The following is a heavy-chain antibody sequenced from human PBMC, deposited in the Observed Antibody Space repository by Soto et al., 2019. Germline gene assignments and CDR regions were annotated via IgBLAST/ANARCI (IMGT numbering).Heavy chain of an antibody. D-gene: IGHD3-10*01. Sequence: PAASVKVSCKASGYTFTSYDISWVRQATGQGLEWMGWMNPNSGNTGYAQKFQGRVTMTRNTSISTAYMELSSLRSEDTAVYYFARMVYDSGNSYNVDGTNWFVPWGQGTLVTVSS. J-gene: IGHJ5*02. CDR1: GYTFTSYD. V-gene: IGHV1-8*01. CDR2: MNPNSGNT. CDR3: ARMVYDSGNSYNVDGTNWFVP.